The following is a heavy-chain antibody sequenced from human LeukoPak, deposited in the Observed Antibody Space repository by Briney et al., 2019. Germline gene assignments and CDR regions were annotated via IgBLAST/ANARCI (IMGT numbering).Heavy chain of an antibody. J-gene: IGHJ6*03. CDR2: INPSGGST. Sequence: ASVKVSCKASGYTFTGYYMHWVRQAPGQGLEWMGIINPSGGSTSYAQKFQGRVTITADESASTAYMELSSLRSEDTAVYYCARDGQGKPEGGGQPHYYYYYYMDVWGKGTTVTVSS. D-gene: IGHD3-16*01. CDR3: ARDGQGKPEGGGQPHYYYYYYMDV. V-gene: IGHV1-46*01. CDR1: GYTFTGYY.